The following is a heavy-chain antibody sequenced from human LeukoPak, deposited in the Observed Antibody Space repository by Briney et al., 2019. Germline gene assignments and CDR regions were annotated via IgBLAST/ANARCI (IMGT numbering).Heavy chain of an antibody. V-gene: IGHV4-59*12. CDR3: ARGGPNWGSAEGLDF. D-gene: IGHD7-27*01. CDR1: GGSISSYY. Sequence: SETLSLTCTVSGGSISSYYWSWIRQPPGKGLEWIGYIYYSGSTNYNPSLKSRVTISVDTSKNQFSLKLSSVTAADTAVYYCARGGPNWGSAEGLDFWGQGTLVTVSS. CDR2: IYYSGST. J-gene: IGHJ4*02.